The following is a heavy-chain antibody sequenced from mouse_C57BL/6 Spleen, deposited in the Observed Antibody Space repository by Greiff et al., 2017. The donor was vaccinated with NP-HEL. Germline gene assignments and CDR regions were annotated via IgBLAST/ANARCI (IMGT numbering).Heavy chain of an antibody. CDR1: GYTFTDYN. D-gene: IGHD2-5*01. CDR3: ARSDSNYPYYFDY. J-gene: IGHJ2*01. CDR2: INPNNGGT. V-gene: IGHV1-18*01. Sequence: EVQLKESGPELVKPGASVKIPCKASGYTFTDYNMDWVKQSHGKSLEWIGDINPNNGGTIYNQKFKGKATLTVDKSSSTAYMELRSLTSEDTAVYYCARSDSNYPYYFDYWGQGTTLTVSS.